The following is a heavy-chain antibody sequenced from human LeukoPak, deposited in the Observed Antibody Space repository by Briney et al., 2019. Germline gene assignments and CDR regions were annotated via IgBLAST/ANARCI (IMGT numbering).Heavy chain of an antibody. J-gene: IGHJ4*02. CDR2: ISSSSSTI. D-gene: IGHD3-22*01. CDR3: ASRPYDNSGYYYV. V-gene: IGHV3-48*04. CDR1: GFTFSSYA. Sequence: GGSLRLSCAASGFTFSSYAMSWVRQAPGKGLEWVSYISSSSSTIYYADSVKGRFTISRDNAKNSLFLQMNSLRAEDTAVYYCASRPYDNSGYYYVWGQGTLVTVSS.